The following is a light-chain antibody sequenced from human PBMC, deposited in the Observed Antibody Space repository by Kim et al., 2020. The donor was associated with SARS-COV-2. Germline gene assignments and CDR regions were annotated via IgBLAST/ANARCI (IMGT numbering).Light chain of an antibody. J-gene: IGLJ2*01. Sequence: QRITVSWTGSSSKTGAGYGVHWYQQLTGAAPRLLIYANSNRPSGVPDRFSGSKSGTSASLAITGLQAEDEAEYYCQSYDSSLRGVLFGGGTKLTVL. V-gene: IGLV1-40*01. CDR2: ANS. CDR3: QSYDSSLRGVL. CDR1: SSKTGAGYG.